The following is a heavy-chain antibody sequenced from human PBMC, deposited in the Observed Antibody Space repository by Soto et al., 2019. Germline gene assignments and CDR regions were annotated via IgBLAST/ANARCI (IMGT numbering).Heavy chain of an antibody. J-gene: IGHJ5*02. CDR2: ISYDGKQT. CDR1: GVTFKDYG. Sequence: PGGSLRLSCGAPGVTFKDYGMHWVRQAPGKGLEWVAVISYDGKQTYYADSVKGRFTISKDKSKRTLFLQMNSLRVDDTAVYYCARDGWGSNWFDPWGQGTLVTVSS. V-gene: IGHV3-30*03. D-gene: IGHD3-16*01. CDR3: ARDGWGSNWFDP.